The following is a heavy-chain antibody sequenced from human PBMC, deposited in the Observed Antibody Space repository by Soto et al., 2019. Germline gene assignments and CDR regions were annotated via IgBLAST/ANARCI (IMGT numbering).Heavy chain of an antibody. CDR3: ARGSDWNQFYYYYYMDV. CDR2: IYYSGST. CDR1: GGSISSYY. V-gene: IGHV4-59*01. J-gene: IGHJ6*03. D-gene: IGHD1-1*01. Sequence: SETLSLTCTVSGGSISSYYWSWIRQPPGKGLEWIGYIYYSGSTNYNPSLKSRVTISVDTSKNQFSLKLSSVTAADTAVYYCARGSDWNQFYYYYYMDVWGKGTTVTVSS.